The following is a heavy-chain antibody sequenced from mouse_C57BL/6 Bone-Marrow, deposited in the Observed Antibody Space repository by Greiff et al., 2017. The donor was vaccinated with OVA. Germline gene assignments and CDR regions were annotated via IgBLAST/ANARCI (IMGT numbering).Heavy chain of an antibody. Sequence: VQLQQPGAELVKPGASVKLSCQASGYTFTSYWMHWVKQRPGQGLEWIGMIYPNSCSTNYNETFKSKATLTVDKSSSTAYMQLSSRTYEDSAVYYYARGATIVTLGAYWGQGTLVTVSA. V-gene: IGHV1-64*01. D-gene: IGHD2-12*01. CDR1: GYTFTSYW. J-gene: IGHJ3*01. CDR3: ARGATIVTLGAY. CDR2: IYPNSCST.